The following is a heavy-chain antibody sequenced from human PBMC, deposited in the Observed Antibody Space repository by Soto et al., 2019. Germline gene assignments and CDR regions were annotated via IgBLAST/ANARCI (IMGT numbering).Heavy chain of an antibody. D-gene: IGHD3-22*01. J-gene: IGHJ4*02. Sequence: QVTLKESGPTLVRPTQTLTLTCTFSGFPFRTSGEGVGWIRQPPGKALEWLALIYWDDDRRYSPSLKDRVTITKDTSKSQVVLTLSNVDTADTGTYYCAHRRGGYVVVTPFNYWGQGTPVTVSS. CDR1: GFPFRTSGEG. V-gene: IGHV2-5*02. CDR2: IYWDDDR. CDR3: AHRRGGYVVVTPFNY.